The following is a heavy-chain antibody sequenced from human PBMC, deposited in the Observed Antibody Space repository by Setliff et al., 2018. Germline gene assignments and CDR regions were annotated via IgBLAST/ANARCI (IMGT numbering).Heavy chain of an antibody. CDR3: ARDNTIVGATDY. CDR2: FDHSGTT. D-gene: IGHD1-26*01. J-gene: IGHJ4*02. CDR1: GASFSNYY. V-gene: IGHV4-34*01. Sequence: SETLSLTCTVYGASFSNYYWGWVRQPPEERLEWIAEFDHSGTTKYNPSLMGRVTISVDTSKNQFSLRLSSVTAADTAVYFCARDNTIVGATDYWGQGTLVTVSS.